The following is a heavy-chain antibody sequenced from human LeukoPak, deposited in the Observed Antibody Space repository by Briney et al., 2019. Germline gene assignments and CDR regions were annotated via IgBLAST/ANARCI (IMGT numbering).Heavy chain of an antibody. D-gene: IGHD3-10*01. CDR1: GGSISSYY. V-gene: IGHV4-59*04. CDR2: IYYSGST. J-gene: IGHJ5*02. CDR3: ARLETLWFGELFTNWFDP. Sequence: SETLSLTCTVSGGSISSYYWSWIRQPPGKGLEWIGYIYYSGSTYYNPSLKSRVTISVDTSKNQFSLKLSSVTAADTAVYYCARLETLWFGELFTNWFDPWGQGTLVTVSS.